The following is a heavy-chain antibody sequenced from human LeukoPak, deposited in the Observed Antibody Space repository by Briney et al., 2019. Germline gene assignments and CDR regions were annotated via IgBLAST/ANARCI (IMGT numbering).Heavy chain of an antibody. CDR3: ARSPHGIQLWLPNDY. D-gene: IGHD5-18*01. Sequence: GRSLRLSCAASGFTFSSYAMHWVRQAPGKGLEWVAVISYDGSNKYYADSVKGRFTISRDNSKNTLYLQMNSLRAEDTAVYYCARSPHGIQLWLPNDYWGQGTLVTVSS. CDR2: ISYDGSNK. CDR1: GFTFSSYA. V-gene: IGHV3-30-3*01. J-gene: IGHJ4*02.